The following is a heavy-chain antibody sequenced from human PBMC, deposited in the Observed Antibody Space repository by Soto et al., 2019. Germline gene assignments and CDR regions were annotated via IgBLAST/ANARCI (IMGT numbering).Heavy chain of an antibody. D-gene: IGHD3-10*01. CDR2: IIPVLGIP. Sequence: QVQLVQSGAEVKKPGSSVKVSCKASGGTFSSYTISWVRQAPGQGLEWMGRIIPVLGIPNYAQKFQGRVTSTADKSTSTAYMEVSSLRSEDTAVYYCARGVVGLLWFGEVGGDAFDIWGQGTMVTVSS. V-gene: IGHV1-69*02. CDR1: GGTFSSYT. CDR3: ARGVVGLLWFGEVGGDAFDI. J-gene: IGHJ3*02.